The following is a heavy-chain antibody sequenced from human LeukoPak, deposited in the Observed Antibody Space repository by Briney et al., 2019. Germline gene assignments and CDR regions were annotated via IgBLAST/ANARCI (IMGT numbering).Heavy chain of an antibody. Sequence: GGSLRLSCAASGFTFSSYWMHWVRQAPGKGLVWVPRISSDGSSTTYADSVKGRFTISRDNAKNTLYLQMNSLRAEDTAVYYCARSTTMYSSGWNGLDYWGQGTLVTVSS. CDR1: GFTFSSYW. CDR3: ARSTTMYSSGWNGLDY. CDR2: ISSDGSST. J-gene: IGHJ4*02. V-gene: IGHV3-74*01. D-gene: IGHD6-19*01.